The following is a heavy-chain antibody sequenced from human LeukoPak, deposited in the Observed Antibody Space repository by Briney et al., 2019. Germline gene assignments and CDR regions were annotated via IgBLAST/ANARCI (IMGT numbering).Heavy chain of an antibody. Sequence: GGSLRLSCAASGFTFSSYAMHWVRQAPGKGLEWVAVISYDGSNKYYADSVKGRFTISRDNSKNTLYLQMNSLRAEDTAVYYCARDVVVVVAATPDYWGQGTLVTVSS. V-gene: IGHV3-30-3*01. CDR2: ISYDGSNK. D-gene: IGHD2-15*01. CDR3: ARDVVVVVAATPDY. CDR1: GFTFSSYA. J-gene: IGHJ4*02.